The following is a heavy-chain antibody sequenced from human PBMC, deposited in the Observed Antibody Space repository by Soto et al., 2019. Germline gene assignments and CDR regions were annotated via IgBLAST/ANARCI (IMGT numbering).Heavy chain of an antibody. Sequence: SESLPRPCAPYRSCSSSYYRSWSWHRPGKTLAWIGQINHTGSTNYCTSLKSRVAISVDTSKNQFSLKLRSVTAAATAVYYCARANKRRQYQLLRPFKENWFDPWGQGTLGTVSA. V-gene: IGHV4-34*01. J-gene: IGHJ5*02. CDR3: ARANKRRQYQLLRPFKENWFDP. CDR1: RSCSSSYY. CDR2: INHTGST. D-gene: IGHD2-2*01.